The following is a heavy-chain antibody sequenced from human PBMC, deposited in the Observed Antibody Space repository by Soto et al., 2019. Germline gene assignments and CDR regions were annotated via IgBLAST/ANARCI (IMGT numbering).Heavy chain of an antibody. CDR1: GYSFTSYW. D-gene: IGHD6-13*01. CDR3: ARTAAAGKYYNGMDV. CDR2: IYPGDSDT. J-gene: IGHJ6*02. V-gene: IGHV5-51*01. Sequence: EVQLVQSGAEVKKPGESLKISCKGSGYSFTSYWIGWARQMPGKGLEWMGIIYPGDSDTRYSPSFQGQGTISADKSISTAYLQWSRLKASDTAMYYCARTAAAGKYYNGMDVWGQGTTVTVSS.